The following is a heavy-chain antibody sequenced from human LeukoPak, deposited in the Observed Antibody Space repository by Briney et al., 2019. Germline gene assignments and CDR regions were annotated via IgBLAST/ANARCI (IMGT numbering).Heavy chain of an antibody. J-gene: IGHJ3*02. D-gene: IGHD3-22*01. CDR3: AKDIQTYYYDSSGYFGAFDM. CDR1: GFTFDDYA. Sequence: PGGSLRLSCAASGFTFDDYAMHWVRQAPGKGLEWVSGISCSSGSIGYAESVKGRFTISRDNAKNYLYMQMNSLRAEDTALYYCAKDIQTYYYDSSGYFGAFDMWGQGTMVTVSS. CDR2: ISCSSGSI. V-gene: IGHV3-9*01.